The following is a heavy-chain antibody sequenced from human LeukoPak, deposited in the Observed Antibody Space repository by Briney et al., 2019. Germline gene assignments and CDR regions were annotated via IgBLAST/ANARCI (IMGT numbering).Heavy chain of an antibody. CDR3: SRDRNYYDSGSYWYAFDI. D-gene: IGHD3-10*01. Sequence: SETLSLTCTASGGSISTYYWSWIRQPPGKGLEWIGYISYSGNTNYNPSLKSRVTISVDTSKNQFSLRLCSVTAADTAVYYCSRDRNYYDSGSYWYAFDIWGQGTMVTVSS. CDR1: GGSISTYY. V-gene: IGHV4-59*01. CDR2: ISYSGNT. J-gene: IGHJ3*02.